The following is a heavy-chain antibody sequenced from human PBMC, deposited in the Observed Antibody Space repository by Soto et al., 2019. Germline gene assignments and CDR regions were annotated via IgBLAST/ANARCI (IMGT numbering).Heavy chain of an antibody. J-gene: IGHJ6*02. D-gene: IGHD3-22*01. CDR2: IGTAGDT. CDR3: ARDRSEKDDSSGWGTPYYYYGMDV. Sequence: GGSLRLSCAASGFTFSSYDMHWVRQATGKGLEWVSAIGTAGDTYYPGSVKGRFTISRENAKNSLYLQMNSLRAEDTAVYYCARDRSEKDDSSGWGTPYYYYGMDVWGQGTTVTVSS. V-gene: IGHV3-13*01. CDR1: GFTFSSYD.